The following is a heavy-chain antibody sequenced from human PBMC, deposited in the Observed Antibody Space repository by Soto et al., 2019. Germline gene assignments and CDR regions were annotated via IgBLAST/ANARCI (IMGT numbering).Heavy chain of an antibody. CDR3: ASVYSGYDGSDDY. V-gene: IGHV3-33*01. CDR2: IWYDGSNK. Sequence: GGSLRLSCAASGFTFSSYGMHWVRQAPGKGLEWVAVIWYDGSNKYYADSVKGRFTISRDNSKNTLYLQMNSLRAEDTAVYYCASVYSGYDGSDDYWGQGTLVTVSS. D-gene: IGHD5-12*01. CDR1: GFTFSSYG. J-gene: IGHJ4*02.